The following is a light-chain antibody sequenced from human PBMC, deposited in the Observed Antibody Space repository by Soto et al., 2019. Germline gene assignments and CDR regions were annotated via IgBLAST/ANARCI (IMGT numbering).Light chain of an antibody. CDR1: SSDVGGYNY. CDR3: SSYTGSSTLVV. V-gene: IGLV2-14*01. J-gene: IGLJ2*01. CDR2: DVS. Sequence: QSALTQPASVSGSPGQSITISCTGTSSDVGGYNYVSWYQQHPGKAPKLMIYDVSNRPSGVSNRFSGSKSGNTASLTISGLQADDVADYYCSSYTGSSTLVVFGGGTQLTVL.